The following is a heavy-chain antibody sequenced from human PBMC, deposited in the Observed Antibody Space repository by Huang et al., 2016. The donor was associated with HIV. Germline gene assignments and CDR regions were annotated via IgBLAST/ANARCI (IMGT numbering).Heavy chain of an antibody. CDR2: IDPGDSKT. CDR1: GSNFVKYW. D-gene: IGHD3-9*01. J-gene: IGHJ2*01. V-gene: IGHV5-51*01. Sequence: EVHLVQSGAEVRKPGESLKISCEVSGSNFVKYWIGWVRQVPGKGLEWVGIIDPGDSKTRYSPSFEGQVTISVDKSINTTYLQWRSLEASDTAIYYCARPFYFDTSGPQTGGYFDLWGRGALVTVSS. CDR3: ARPFYFDTSGPQTGGYFDL.